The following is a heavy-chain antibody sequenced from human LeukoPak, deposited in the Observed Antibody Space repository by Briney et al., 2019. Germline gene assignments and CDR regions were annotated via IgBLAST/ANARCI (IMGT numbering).Heavy chain of an antibody. CDR3: ARGRGRITMVRGVIIKLSWCDP. CDR2: INHSGST. J-gene: IGHJ5*02. V-gene: IGHV4-34*01. D-gene: IGHD3-10*01. CDR1: GGSFSGYY. Sequence: SETLSLTCAVYGGSFSGYYWSWIRQPPGKGLEWIGEINHSGSTNYNPSLKSRVTISVDTSKNQFSLKLSSVTAADTAVYYCARGRGRITMVRGVIIKLSWCDPWGQGTLVTVSS.